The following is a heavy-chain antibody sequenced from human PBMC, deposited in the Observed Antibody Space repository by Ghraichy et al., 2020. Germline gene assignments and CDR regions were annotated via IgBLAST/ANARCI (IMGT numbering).Heavy chain of an antibody. J-gene: IGHJ4*02. D-gene: IGHD5-18*01. CDR3: ARGFDDNQLWRHFDY. CDR1: GGSFSGYY. V-gene: IGHV4-34*01. CDR2: INHRGST. Sequence: SQTLSLTCAVYGGSFSGYYWSWIRQPPGKGLEWIGEINHRGSTNYNASLKSRVSISVDTSKNQFSLKLSSVTAADTAVYYCARGFDDNQLWRHFDYWGQGTLVTVSS.